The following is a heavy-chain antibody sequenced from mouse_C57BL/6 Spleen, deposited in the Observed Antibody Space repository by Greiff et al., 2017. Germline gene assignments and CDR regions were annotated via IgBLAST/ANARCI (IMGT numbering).Heavy chain of an antibody. CDR2: IYPGDGGT. D-gene: IGHD4-1*01. J-gene: IGHJ4*01. V-gene: IGHV1-82*01. CDR3: ARANWGSMDY. Sequence: QVQLKESGPELVKPGASVKISCKASGYAFSSSWMNWVKQRPGKGLEWIGRIYPGDGGTNYNGKFKGKATLTADKSSSTAYMQLSSLTSEDSAVYFCARANWGSMDYWGQGTSVTVSS. CDR1: GYAFSSSW.